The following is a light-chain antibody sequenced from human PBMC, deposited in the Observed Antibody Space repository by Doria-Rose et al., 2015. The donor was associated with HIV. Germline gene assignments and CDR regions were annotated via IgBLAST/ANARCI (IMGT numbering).Light chain of an antibody. Sequence: TQSQGTLSLSPGERATLSCRASQSFGSTYLAWYQQKPGQAPSLLIYDGSTRATGIPDRFSASGSGTDFTLTINRLEPEDFALYYCHQYGTSWTFGQGTKVEI. V-gene: IGKV3-20*01. CDR2: DGS. J-gene: IGKJ1*01. CDR3: HQYGTSWT. CDR1: QSFGSTY.